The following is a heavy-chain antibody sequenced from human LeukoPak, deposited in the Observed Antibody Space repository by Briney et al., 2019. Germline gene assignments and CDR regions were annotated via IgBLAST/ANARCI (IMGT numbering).Heavy chain of an antibody. Sequence: PGGSLRLSCAASGFTFSSYAMSWVRQAPGKGLEWVSAISGSGGSTGYADSVKGRFTISRDNAKNSLYLQMNSLRAEDTALYYCARGRIKKGVYDYWGQGTLVTVSS. V-gene: IGHV3-20*04. CDR2: ISGSGGST. CDR3: ARGRIKKGVYDY. J-gene: IGHJ4*02. CDR1: GFTFSSYA. D-gene: IGHD6-13*01.